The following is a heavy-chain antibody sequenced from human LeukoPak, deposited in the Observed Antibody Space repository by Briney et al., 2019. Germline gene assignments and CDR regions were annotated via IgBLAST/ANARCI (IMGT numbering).Heavy chain of an antibody. CDR3: AREGIEYSSSSYAFDI. Sequence: SETLSLTCTVSGGSISSGDYYWSWIRQPPGKGLEWIGYIYYSGSTYYNPSLKSRVTISVDTSKNQFSLKLSSVTAADTAVYYCAREGIEYSSSSYAFDIWGQGTMVTVSS. J-gene: IGHJ3*02. D-gene: IGHD6-6*01. V-gene: IGHV4-30-4*01. CDR1: GGSISSGDYY. CDR2: IYYSGST.